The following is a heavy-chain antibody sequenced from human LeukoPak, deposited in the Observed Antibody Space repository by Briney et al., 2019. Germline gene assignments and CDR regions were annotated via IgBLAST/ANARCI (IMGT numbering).Heavy chain of an antibody. CDR2: IIPIFGTA. CDR1: GGTFSSYA. D-gene: IGHD3-10*01. CDR3: ARYHDSDFQH. J-gene: IGHJ1*01. V-gene: IGHV1-69*05. Sequence: SVKVSCKASGGTFSSYAISWVRQAPGQGLEWMGGIIPIFGTANYAQKFQGRVTITTDESTSTAYMELRSLRSDDTAVYYCARYHDSDFQHWGQGTLVTVSS.